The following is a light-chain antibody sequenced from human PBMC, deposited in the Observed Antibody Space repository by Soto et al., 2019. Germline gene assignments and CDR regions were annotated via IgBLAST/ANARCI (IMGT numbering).Light chain of an antibody. Sequence: EIWMTQSPATLSVSPGERATLSCRASQSVSSKLAWYQQKPGQVPRVLIYGASTRATGIPARFSGSGSGTEFTLTISSLQSEDFAVYFCQHYNDWPPTWTFGQGTRVEIK. CDR2: GAS. CDR3: QHYNDWPPTWT. V-gene: IGKV3-15*01. J-gene: IGKJ1*01. CDR1: QSVSSK.